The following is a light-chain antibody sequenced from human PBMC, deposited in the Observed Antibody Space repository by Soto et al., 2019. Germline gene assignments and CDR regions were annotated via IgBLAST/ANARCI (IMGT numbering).Light chain of an antibody. CDR1: QSVSSY. CDR3: QQRAIWVT. V-gene: IGKV3-11*01. J-gene: IGKJ5*01. Sequence: IVLAQSPATLSLSPGERATLSCRASQSVSSYLGWFQQKPGQAPRLLIYDASNRATGIPARFSGSGSGTDFTLTISSLEPEDSAVYYCQQRAIWVTFGQGTRLEIK. CDR2: DAS.